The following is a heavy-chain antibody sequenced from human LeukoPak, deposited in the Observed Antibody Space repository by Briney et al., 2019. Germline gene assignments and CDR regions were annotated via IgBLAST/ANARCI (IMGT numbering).Heavy chain of an antibody. CDR1: GYTFTSYD. J-gene: IGHJ4*02. D-gene: IGHD2-2*02. Sequence: ASVKVSCKASGYTFTSYDINWVRQAAGQGLEWTGWMNPNSGDTGYAQKFQGRVTITRNTSISTAYMELSSLRSEDTAVYYCARGNRYCSSTSCYSFDYWGQGTLVTVSS. V-gene: IGHV1-8*03. CDR2: MNPNSGDT. CDR3: ARGNRYCSSTSCYSFDY.